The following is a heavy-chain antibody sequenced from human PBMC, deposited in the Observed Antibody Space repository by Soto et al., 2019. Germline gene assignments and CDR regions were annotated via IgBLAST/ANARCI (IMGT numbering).Heavy chain of an antibody. CDR3: AREDSIIIPAVSDF. CDR1: GFAFNNYG. V-gene: IGHV3-21*01. CDR2: LSKSDYT. D-gene: IGHD2-2*01. J-gene: IGHJ4*02. Sequence: GGSLRLSCTVSGFAFNNYGISWVRQATGKGLGWVSSLSKSDYTYYSDSVKGRFTISRDNAKNSVSLQMNTLRAEDTAVYYCAREDSIIIPAVSDFWGQGTLVTVSS.